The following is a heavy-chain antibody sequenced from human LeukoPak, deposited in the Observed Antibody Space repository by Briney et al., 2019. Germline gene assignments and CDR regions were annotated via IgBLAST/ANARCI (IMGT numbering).Heavy chain of an antibody. V-gene: IGHV3-7*01. CDR1: GLTLSSDW. Sequence: GGSLRLSCEASGLTLSSDWMTWVRQAPGKGLEWVASINHDGSEKHYVGSVEGRFTISRDNAKNSLYLQMRSLRAEDTAVYYCARDASHYESSGYYDDFDIWGQGTMVTVSS. J-gene: IGHJ3*02. D-gene: IGHD3-22*01. CDR2: INHDGSEK. CDR3: ARDASHYESSGYYDDFDI.